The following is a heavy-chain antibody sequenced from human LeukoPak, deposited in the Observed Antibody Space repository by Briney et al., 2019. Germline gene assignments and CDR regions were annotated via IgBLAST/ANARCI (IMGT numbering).Heavy chain of an antibody. CDR3: ARVRGSGWYSDY. CDR1: GFTFSNYW. CDR2: IKTDGSEK. J-gene: IGHJ4*02. V-gene: IGHV3-7*01. Sequence: GGSLRLSCEGSGFTFSNYWMGWVRQAPGKGLQWVANIKTDGSEKYYVDSVKGRFTISRDNAKNSLYLQMDSLRAEDTAVYYCARVRGSGWYSDYWGQGTLVTVSS. D-gene: IGHD6-19*01.